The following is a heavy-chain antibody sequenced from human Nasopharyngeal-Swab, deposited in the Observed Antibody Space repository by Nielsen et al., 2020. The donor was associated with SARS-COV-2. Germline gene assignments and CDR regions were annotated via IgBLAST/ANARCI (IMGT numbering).Heavy chain of an antibody. J-gene: IGHJ6*02. D-gene: IGHD2-21*02. V-gene: IGHV3-43*02. CDR2: ISGDGGNT. CDR3: AKAQRVATVANYYYYGMDV. Sequence: GGSLRLTCAASGFTFDDYAMHWVRQAPGKGLEWVSLISGDGGNTYYAESAKGRFTISRDNSKNSLYLQMNSLRTEDTALYYCAKAQRVATVANYYYYGMDVWGQGTTVTVSS. CDR1: GFTFDDYA.